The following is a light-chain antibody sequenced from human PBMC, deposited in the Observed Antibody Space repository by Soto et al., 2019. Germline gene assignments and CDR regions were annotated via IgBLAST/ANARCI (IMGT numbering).Light chain of an antibody. CDR3: SSFAGSNNYLL. CDR1: SSDVGAYNY. V-gene: IGLV2-8*01. CDR2: EVV. J-gene: IGLJ3*02. Sequence: QSALTQPLSASGSPGQSVTISRTGTSSDVGAYNYVSWYQQHPGQDPKLLIYEVVKQPSRVPHRLSGDKSGNTASLTVSGLQAEAAADYYCSSFAGSNNYLLFGVGTKLAVL.